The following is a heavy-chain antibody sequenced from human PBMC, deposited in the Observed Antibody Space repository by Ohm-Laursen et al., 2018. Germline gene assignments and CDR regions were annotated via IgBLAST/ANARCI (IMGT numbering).Heavy chain of an antibody. V-gene: IGHV3-23*01. D-gene: IGHD5-24*01. CDR3: AKDAGEGHGYPYYFDY. Sequence: SLRLSCSASGFTFSSYAMSWVRQAPGKGLEWISAISGSGGSTYYADSVKGRFTISRDNSKNTLYLQMNSLRAEDTAVYYCAKDAGEGHGYPYYFDYWGQGTLVTVSS. CDR2: ISGSGGST. CDR1: GFTFSSYA. J-gene: IGHJ4*02.